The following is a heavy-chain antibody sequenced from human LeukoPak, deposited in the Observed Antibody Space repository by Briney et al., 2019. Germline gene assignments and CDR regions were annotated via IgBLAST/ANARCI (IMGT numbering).Heavy chain of an antibody. CDR3: ARDNVGATPFDY. Sequence: PGGSLRLSCAASRFTFSYFWMSWVRQAPGKGLEWVANINLDGTERHYVDSVKGRFTISRGNARKSLYLQMNSLRDEDTAVYYCARDNVGATPFDYWGQGTLVTVSS. CDR2: INLDGTER. CDR1: RFTFSYFW. D-gene: IGHD1-26*01. J-gene: IGHJ4*02. V-gene: IGHV3-7*05.